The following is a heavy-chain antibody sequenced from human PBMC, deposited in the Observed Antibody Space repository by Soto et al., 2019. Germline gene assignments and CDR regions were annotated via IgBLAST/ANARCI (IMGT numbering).Heavy chain of an antibody. V-gene: IGHV4-61*01. CDR2: IYYSGST. Sequence: QVQLQESGPGLVKPSETLSLTCTVSGGSVSSGIYYWSWVRQPPGKGLEWIGYIYYSGSTNYNPSLKSRVTIPVDTSKNQFSLKLSSVTAADTAVYYCARVAIPQTVSRFDYWCQGTLVTVSS. CDR1: GGSVSSGIYY. D-gene: IGHD2-2*02. CDR3: ARVAIPQTVSRFDY. J-gene: IGHJ4*02.